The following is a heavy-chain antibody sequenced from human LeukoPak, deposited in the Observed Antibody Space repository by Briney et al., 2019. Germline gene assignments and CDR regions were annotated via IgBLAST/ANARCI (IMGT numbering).Heavy chain of an antibody. CDR1: GFTFSDYY. Sequence: GGSLRLSCAASGFTFSDYYMSWIRQAPGKGLEWLANILPGGSQKYYVDSVKGRFTISRDNPKNSLYLQINNLRAEDTAVYYCGRLAHNAWYAIDFWGQGTLVTVSS. CDR3: GRLAHNAWYAIDF. D-gene: IGHD2-2*01. J-gene: IGHJ4*02. CDR2: ILPGGSQK. V-gene: IGHV3-7*01.